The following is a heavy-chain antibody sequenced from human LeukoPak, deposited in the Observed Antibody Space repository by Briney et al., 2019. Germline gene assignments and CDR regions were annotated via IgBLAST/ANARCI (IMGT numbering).Heavy chain of an antibody. Sequence: SETLSLTCTVSGGSISSYYWGWIRQPAGKGLEWIGRIYTSGSTNYNPSLKSRVTMSVDTSKNQFSLKLSSVTAADTAVYYCARVTDKIAAAGIDYWGQGTLVTVSS. V-gene: IGHV4-4*07. CDR3: ARVTDKIAAAGIDY. J-gene: IGHJ4*02. D-gene: IGHD6-13*01. CDR2: IYTSGST. CDR1: GGSISSYY.